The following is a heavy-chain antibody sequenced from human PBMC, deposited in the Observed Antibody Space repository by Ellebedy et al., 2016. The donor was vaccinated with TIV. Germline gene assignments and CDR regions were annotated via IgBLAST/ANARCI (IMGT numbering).Heavy chain of an antibody. CDR1: LVSFSGYT. D-gene: IGHD3-10*01. CDR2: INHRGAT. CDR3: ASGSMVRGLAG. Sequence: SETLSLXXQIDLVSFSGYTWAWIRQPPGKGLEWIGDINHRGATKSISSLKSRVTISLDTSKKQFSLNITSVTAADTAFYYCASGSMVRGLAGWGQGILVTVSS. V-gene: IGHV4-34*01. J-gene: IGHJ4*02.